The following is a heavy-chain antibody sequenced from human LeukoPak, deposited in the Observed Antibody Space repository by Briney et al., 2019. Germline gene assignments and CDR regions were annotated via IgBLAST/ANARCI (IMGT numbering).Heavy chain of an antibody. J-gene: IGHJ4*02. D-gene: IGHD2-21*02. CDR3: AKRLGDPRAFDY. Sequence: GGSLRLSCAASGFTFSKYAMNWVRQAPGKGLEWVSGISGSSGTINYAAPVKGRFTISRDNSRNTLYLQMNSLRADDTAVYYCAKRLGDPRAFDYWGQGTLVTVSS. CDR2: ISGSSGTI. CDR1: GFTFSKYA. V-gene: IGHV3-23*01.